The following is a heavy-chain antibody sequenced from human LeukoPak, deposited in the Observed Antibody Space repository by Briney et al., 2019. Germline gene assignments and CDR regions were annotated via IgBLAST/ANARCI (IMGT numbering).Heavy chain of an antibody. V-gene: IGHV4-31*03. CDR2: IYYSGST. D-gene: IGHD3-10*01. Sequence: SETLSLTCTISGGSISSGGYYWSWIRQHPGKGLEWIGYIYYSGSTYYNPSLKSRVTISVDTSKNQFSLKLSSVTAADTAVYYCARESVRGQNWFDPWGQGTLVTVSS. J-gene: IGHJ5*02. CDR3: ARESVRGQNWFDP. CDR1: GGSISSGGYY.